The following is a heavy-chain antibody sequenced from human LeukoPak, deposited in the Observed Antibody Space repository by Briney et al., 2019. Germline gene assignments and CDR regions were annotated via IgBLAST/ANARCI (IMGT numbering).Heavy chain of an antibody. V-gene: IGHV3-53*01. CDR3: AKEMGYDSSVDAFDI. D-gene: IGHD3-22*01. CDR2: IYSGGST. J-gene: IGHJ3*02. CDR1: GFTVSSNY. Sequence: PGGSLRLSCAASGFTVSSNYMSWVRQAPGKGLEWVSVIYSGGSTYYADSVKGRFTISRDNSKNTLYLQMNSLRAEDTAVYYCAKEMGYDSSVDAFDIWGQGTMVTVSS.